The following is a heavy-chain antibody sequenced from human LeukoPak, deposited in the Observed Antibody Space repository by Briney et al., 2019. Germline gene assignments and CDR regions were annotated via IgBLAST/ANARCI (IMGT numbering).Heavy chain of an antibody. J-gene: IGHJ4*02. D-gene: IGHD4-11*01. V-gene: IGHV4-59*01. Sequence: PSETLSLTCTVSGGSTSSYYWSWIRQPPGKGLEWIGYIYYSGSTNYNPSLKSRVTISVDTSKNQFSLKLSSVTAADTAVYYCARTVNNYGGFDYWGQGTLVTVSS. CDR2: IYYSGST. CDR3: ARTVNNYGGFDY. CDR1: GGSTSSYY.